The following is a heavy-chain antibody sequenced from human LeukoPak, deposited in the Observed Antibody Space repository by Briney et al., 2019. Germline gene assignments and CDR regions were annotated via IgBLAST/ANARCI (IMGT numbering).Heavy chain of an antibody. J-gene: IGHJ5*02. CDR3: VAAPRMANGWFHP. D-gene: IGHD6-13*01. CDR2: IFYGGTT. CDR1: GGSISSSSNY. Sequence: SETLSLTCIVSGGSISSSSNYWAWIRQPPGEGLEWIGSIFYGGTTYYNPSLKSRVTISVDTSKNQFSLKLSSVAAADTAMYYCVAAPRMANGWFHPWGQGTLVSVS. V-gene: IGHV4-39*01.